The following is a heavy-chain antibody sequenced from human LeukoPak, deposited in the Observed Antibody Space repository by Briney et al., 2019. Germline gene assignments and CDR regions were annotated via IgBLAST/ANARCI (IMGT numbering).Heavy chain of an antibody. CDR1: GFTFSSYA. Sequence: GGSLRLSCAASGFTFSSYAMHWVRQAPGKGLEWVAVISYDGSNKYYADSVKGRFTISRDNAKNSLYLQMNSLRAEDTAVYYCARVGAGVSATHWGQGTLVTVSS. V-gene: IGHV3-30-3*01. CDR3: ARVGAGVSATH. J-gene: IGHJ4*02. D-gene: IGHD3-10*01. CDR2: ISYDGSNK.